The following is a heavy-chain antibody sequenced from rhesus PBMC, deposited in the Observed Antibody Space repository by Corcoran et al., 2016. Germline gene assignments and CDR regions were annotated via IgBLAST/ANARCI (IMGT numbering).Heavy chain of an antibody. V-gene: IGHV4-165*02. CDR1: VGSISGYY. CDR3: ASLRPYSY. J-gene: IGHJ4*01. CDR2: IGGSSGST. Sequence: QVQLQESGPGRVKPSETLSLTCAVSVGSISGYYWNCIRQPPGKVLEWIRYIGGSSGSTYYNPSLKSRVTISTDPPNIQFSRKLSSVTAADTAVYYCASLRPYSYWGQGVLVTVSS. D-gene: IGHD1-44*01.